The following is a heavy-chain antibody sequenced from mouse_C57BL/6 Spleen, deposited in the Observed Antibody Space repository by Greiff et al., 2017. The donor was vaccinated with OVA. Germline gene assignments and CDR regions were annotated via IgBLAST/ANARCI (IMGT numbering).Heavy chain of an antibody. J-gene: IGHJ4*01. Sequence: QVQLQQPGAELVKPGASVKLSCKASGYTFTSYWMHWVKQRPGQGLEWIGMIHPNSGSTNYNEKFKSKATLTVDKSSSTAYMQLSSLTSEDSAVYYGARGESTMVTSGAMDYWGQGTSVTVSS. CDR2: IHPNSGST. CDR1: GYTFTSYW. V-gene: IGHV1-64*01. CDR3: ARGESTMVTSGAMDY. D-gene: IGHD2-2*01.